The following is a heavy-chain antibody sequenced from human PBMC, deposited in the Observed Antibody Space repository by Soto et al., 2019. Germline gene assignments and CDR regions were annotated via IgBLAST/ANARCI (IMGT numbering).Heavy chain of an antibody. CDR1: GFTFDDYA. Sequence: EVQLVESGGGLVQPGRSLRLSCAASGFTFDDYAMHWVRQAPGKGLEWVSGISWNSGSIGYADSVKGRFTISRDNAKNPLYLQMNSLRAEDTALYYCAKGLEAAAGTAYWGQGTLVTVSS. D-gene: IGHD6-13*01. J-gene: IGHJ4*02. CDR2: ISWNSGSI. CDR3: AKGLEAAAGTAY. V-gene: IGHV3-9*01.